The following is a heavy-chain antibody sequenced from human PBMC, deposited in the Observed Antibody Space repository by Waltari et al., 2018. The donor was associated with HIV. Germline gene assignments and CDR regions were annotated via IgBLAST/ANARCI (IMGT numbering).Heavy chain of an antibody. V-gene: IGHV1-24*01. D-gene: IGHD1-26*01. CDR3: ATLPFLLVGATNILDY. CDR2: FDPEDGET. J-gene: IGHJ4*02. CDR1: GYTLTELS. Sequence: QVQLVQSGAEVKKPGASVKVSCKVSGYTLTELSMHWVRQAPGKGLEWMGGFDPEDGETIYAQKFQGRVTMTEDTSTDTAYMELSSLRSEDTAVYYCATLPFLLVGATNILDYWGQGTLVTVSS.